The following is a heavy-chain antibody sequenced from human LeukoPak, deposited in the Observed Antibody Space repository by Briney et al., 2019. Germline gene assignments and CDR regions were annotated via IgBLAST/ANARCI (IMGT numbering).Heavy chain of an antibody. CDR1: GGSISSGEYY. J-gene: IGHJ4*02. Sequence: SETLSLTCTVSGGSISSGEYYWSWIRQPPGKGLEWIVDIYYSGSTYYNPSLKSRVTISVDTSKNQFSLKLSSVTAADTAVYYCARSPGIAAAGTIARFPGYWGQGTLVTVSS. D-gene: IGHD6-13*01. CDR3: ARSPGIAAAGTIARFPGY. V-gene: IGHV4-30-4*01. CDR2: IYYSGST.